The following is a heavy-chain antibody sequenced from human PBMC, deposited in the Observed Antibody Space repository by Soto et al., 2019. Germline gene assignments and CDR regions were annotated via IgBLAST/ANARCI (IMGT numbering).Heavy chain of an antibody. V-gene: IGHV3-23*01. D-gene: IGHD6-13*01. CDR2: ISGSGGST. Sequence: GGSLRLSCAASGFTFSSYAMSWVRQAPGKGLEWVSAISGSGGSTYYADSVKGRFTISRDNSKNTLYLQMNSLRAEDTAVYYCAKDSEASSSWPQPLDYWGQGTLVTVSS. J-gene: IGHJ4*02. CDR3: AKDSEASSSWPQPLDY. CDR1: GFTFSSYA.